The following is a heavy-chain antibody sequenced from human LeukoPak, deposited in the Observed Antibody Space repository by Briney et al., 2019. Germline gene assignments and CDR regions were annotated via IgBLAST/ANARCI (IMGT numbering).Heavy chain of an antibody. J-gene: IGHJ4*02. D-gene: IGHD3-22*01. CDR1: GFTFSSSA. CDR3: AKKYYFDTSGYGPSDY. CDR2: ISGNGLNT. Sequence: PGGSLRLSCAASGFTFSSSAMYWVRQTPGKDLEWVSSISGNGLNTYYADSVKGRFTVSRDTSKNTLYLQMNSLRAEDTAIYYCAKKYYFDTSGYGPSDYWGQGTLVTVSS. V-gene: IGHV3-23*01.